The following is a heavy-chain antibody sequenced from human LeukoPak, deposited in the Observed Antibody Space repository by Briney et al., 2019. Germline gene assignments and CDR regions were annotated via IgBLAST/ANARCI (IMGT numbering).Heavy chain of an antibody. J-gene: IGHJ3*02. D-gene: IGHD3-22*01. CDR1: GFTFSDYY. CDR3: ARRPPPDYYDSSGILGDAFDT. CDR2: ISSGSSTI. V-gene: IGHV3-11*01. Sequence: GGSLRLSCAASGFTFSDYYMSWIRQAPGKGLEWVSYISSGSSTIYYADFVKGRFTISRDNAKNSLYLQMNSLRAEDTAVYYCARRPPPDYYDSSGILGDAFDTWGQGTMVTVSS.